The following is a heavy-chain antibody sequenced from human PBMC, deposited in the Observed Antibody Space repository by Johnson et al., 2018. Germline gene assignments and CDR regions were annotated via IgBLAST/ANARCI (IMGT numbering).Heavy chain of an antibody. CDR2: ISYDGSNK. V-gene: IGHV3-30*18. CDR3: AKDFFRWELRDAFDI. Sequence: VQLVESGGGVVQPGRSLRLSCAASGFTFSSYGMHWVRQAPGKGLEWVAVISYDGSNKYYADSVKGRFTISRDNSKNTLYLQMNSLRAEDTAVYYGAKDFFRWELRDAFDIWGQGTMVTVSS. D-gene: IGHD1-26*01. J-gene: IGHJ3*02. CDR1: GFTFSSYG.